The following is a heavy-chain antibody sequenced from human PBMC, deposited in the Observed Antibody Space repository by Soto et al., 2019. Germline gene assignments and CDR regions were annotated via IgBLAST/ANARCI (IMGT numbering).Heavy chain of an antibody. CDR3: ARGSSGYGYDAFDM. CDR1: GFSFSNNN. V-gene: IGHV3-53*04. CDR2: LYSGGST. J-gene: IGHJ3*02. Sequence: GGSLRLSCAASGFSFSNNNMNWVRQAPGKGLEWVSSLYSGGSTYYADSVKGRFAISRHTSKNTVDLQMNSLRAEDTALYYCARGSSGYGYDAFDMWGQGTMVTVSS. D-gene: IGHD5-12*01.